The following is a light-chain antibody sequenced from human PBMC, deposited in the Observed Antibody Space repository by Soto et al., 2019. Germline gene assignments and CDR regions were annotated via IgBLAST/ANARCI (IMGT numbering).Light chain of an antibody. CDR2: AAS. CDR3: QQSYSTRRT. V-gene: IGKV1-39*01. J-gene: IGKJ1*01. CDR1: QSISSY. Sequence: DIQMTQSLSSLSASVGDRVTITCRASQSISSYLNWYQQKPGKAPKLLIYAASSLQSGVPSRFSGSGSGTDFTLTISSLQPEDFATYYCQQSYSTRRTFGQGTKVDIK.